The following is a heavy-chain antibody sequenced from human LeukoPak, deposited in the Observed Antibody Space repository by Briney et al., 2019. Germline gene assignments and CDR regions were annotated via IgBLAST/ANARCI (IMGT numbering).Heavy chain of an antibody. CDR1: GGSISSSSYY. D-gene: IGHD3-9*01. J-gene: IGHJ3*02. CDR3: ARQIYDILTGYHEAFDI. CDR2: IYYSGST. Sequence: SETLSLTCTVPGGSISSSSYYWGWIRQPPGKGLEWIGSIYYSGSTYYNPSLKSRVTISVDTSKNQFSLKLSSVTAADTAVYYCARQIYDILTGYHEAFDIWGQGTMVTVSS. V-gene: IGHV4-39*01.